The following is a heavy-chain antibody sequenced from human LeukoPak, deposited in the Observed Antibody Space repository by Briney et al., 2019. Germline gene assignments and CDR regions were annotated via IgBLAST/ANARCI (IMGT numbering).Heavy chain of an antibody. CDR3: ARRGGRRDGFHFVEDEYYFDY. J-gene: IGHJ4*02. Sequence: SQTLSLTCTVSGGSISSGSYYGSWIRQPAGRGLEWIGRIYTSGSTNYNPSLKSRVTISVDTSKNQFSLKLGSVTAADTAVYYCARRGGRRDGFHFVEDEYYFDYWGQGTLVTVSS. CDR1: GGSISSGSYY. V-gene: IGHV4-61*02. D-gene: IGHD5-24*01. CDR2: IYTSGST.